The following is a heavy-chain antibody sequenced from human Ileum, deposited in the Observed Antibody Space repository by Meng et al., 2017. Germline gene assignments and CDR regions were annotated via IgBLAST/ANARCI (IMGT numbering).Heavy chain of an antibody. CDR2: ISQESGRT. J-gene: IGHJ4*02. CDR3: VRIEGYSLGD. Sequence: QVSVPESGPCLVLAVCTLSLPCAVSGASVSSRDWGSWVRQPPGNGLEWIREISQESGRTNYNPSLKSRVTISLDKSKNQFSLNLNSVTAADPAVYYCVRIEGYSLGDWGQGTLVTVSS. D-gene: IGHD2-21*01. CDR1: GASVSSRDW. V-gene: IGHV4-4*02.